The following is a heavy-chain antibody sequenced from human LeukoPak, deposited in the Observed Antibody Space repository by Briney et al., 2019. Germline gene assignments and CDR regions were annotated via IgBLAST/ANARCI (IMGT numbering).Heavy chain of an antibody. J-gene: IGHJ4*02. CDR3: AKEPYSGSQLLDY. CDR2: ISTSGGST. Sequence: GGSLRLSCAASGFTFSSHAMSWVRQAPGKGLEWVSAISTSGGSTYYADSVKGRFTISRDNSKNTLCLQMNSLRAEDTAVYYCAKEPYSGSQLLDYWGQGTLVTVSS. V-gene: IGHV3-23*01. CDR1: GFTFSSHA. D-gene: IGHD1-26*01.